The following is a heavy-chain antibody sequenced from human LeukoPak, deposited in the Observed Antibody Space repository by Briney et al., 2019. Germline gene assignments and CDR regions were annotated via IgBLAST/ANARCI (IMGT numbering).Heavy chain of an antibody. CDR3: AKGGSGSGSHTPGFDY. V-gene: IGHV3-30*02. Sequence: PGGSLRLSCAASGFTFSSYGMHWVRQAPGKGLEWVAFIRYDGSNKYYADSVKGRFTISRDNSKNTLYLQMNSLRPEDTAVYYCAKGGSGSGSHTPGFDYWGQGTLVTVSS. D-gene: IGHD3-10*01. CDR2: IRYDGSNK. CDR1: GFTFSSYG. J-gene: IGHJ4*02.